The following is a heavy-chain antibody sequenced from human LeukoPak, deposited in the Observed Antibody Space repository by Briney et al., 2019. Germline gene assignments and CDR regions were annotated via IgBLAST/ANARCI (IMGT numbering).Heavy chain of an antibody. Sequence: ASVKVSCKASGYTFTGYYMHWVRQAPGQGLEWMGWINPNSGGTNYAQKFQGRVTMTRDTSISTAYMELSRLRSDDTAVYYCARGGPKVRGIAAAAYWGQGTLVTVSS. J-gene: IGHJ4*02. CDR1: GYTFTGYY. V-gene: IGHV1-2*02. CDR2: INPNSGGT. D-gene: IGHD6-13*01. CDR3: ARGGPKVRGIAAAAY.